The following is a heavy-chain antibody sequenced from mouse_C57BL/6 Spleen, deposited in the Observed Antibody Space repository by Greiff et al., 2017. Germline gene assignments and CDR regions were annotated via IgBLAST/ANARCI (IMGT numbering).Heavy chain of an antibody. D-gene: IGHD2-4*01. CDR3: ARHGGYYDYERGNYYAMDY. J-gene: IGHJ4*01. Sequence: VQLKESGPGLVAPSQSLSITCTVSGFSLTSYGVHWVRQPPGKGLEWLVVIWSDGSTTYNSALKSRLSISKDNSKSQVFLKMNSLQTDDTAMYYCARHGGYYDYERGNYYAMDYWGQGTSVTVSS. CDR2: IWSDGST. CDR1: GFSLTSYG. V-gene: IGHV2-6-1*01.